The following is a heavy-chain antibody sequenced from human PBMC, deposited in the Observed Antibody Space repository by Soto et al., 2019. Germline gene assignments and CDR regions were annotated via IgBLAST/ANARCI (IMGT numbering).Heavy chain of an antibody. CDR2: ISSSGSTI. D-gene: IGHD2-21*02. J-gene: IGHJ4*02. CDR1: GFTFSSYE. CDR3: ARSSVVTAMSFDY. Sequence: EVQLVESGGGLVQPGGSLRLSCAASGFTFSSYEMNWVRQAPGKGLEWVSYISSSGSTIYYADSVKGRFTISRDNAKNSLYLQMNSLRAEDTAVYYCARSSVVTAMSFDYWGQGTLVTVSS. V-gene: IGHV3-48*03.